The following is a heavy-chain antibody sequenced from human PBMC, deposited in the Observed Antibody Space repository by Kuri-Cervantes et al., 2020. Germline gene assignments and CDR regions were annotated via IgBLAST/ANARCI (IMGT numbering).Heavy chain of an antibody. V-gene: IGHV3-49*04. CDR2: IRSKAYGGTT. D-gene: IGHD1-26*01. J-gene: IGHJ4*02. CDR3: TRTLVGATKGIYFDY. CDR1: GFIFGDYV. Sequence: GGSLRLSCTASGFIFGDYVINWVRQAPGKGLEWVGFIRSKAYGGTTEYAASVKGRFTISRDDSKSIAYLQMNSLKTEDTAVYYCTRTLVGATKGIYFDYWGQGTLVTVSS.